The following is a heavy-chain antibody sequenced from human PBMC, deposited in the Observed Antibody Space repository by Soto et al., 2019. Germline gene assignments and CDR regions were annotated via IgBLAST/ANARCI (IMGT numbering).Heavy chain of an antibody. CDR3: ARQSFSDYYYYGMDV. Sequence: PGESLKISCQGSGYSFTSYWISWVRQMPGKGLEWMGRIDPSDSYTNYSPSFQGHVTISADKSISTAYLQWSSLKASDTAMYYCARQSFSDYYYYGMDVWGQGTTVTVSS. J-gene: IGHJ6*02. CDR2: IDPSDSYT. D-gene: IGHD3-16*01. V-gene: IGHV5-10-1*01. CDR1: GYSFTSYW.